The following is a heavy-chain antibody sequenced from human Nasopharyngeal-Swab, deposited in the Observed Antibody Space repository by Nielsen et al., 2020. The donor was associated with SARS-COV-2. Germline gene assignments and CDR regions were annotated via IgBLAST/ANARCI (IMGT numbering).Heavy chain of an antibody. CDR3: ARQPRYSSGWYRYFDL. CDR2: VVYSGRT. Sequence: SETLSLTCTVSGGSISDYNWNWIRQPPGKGLEWVGCVVYSGRTNYSPSLKSRVTISVDTSKNQFSLKLSSVTAADTAVYYCARQPRYSSGWYRYFDLWGRGTLVTVSS. CDR1: GGSISDYN. V-gene: IGHV4-59*08. J-gene: IGHJ2*01. D-gene: IGHD6-19*01.